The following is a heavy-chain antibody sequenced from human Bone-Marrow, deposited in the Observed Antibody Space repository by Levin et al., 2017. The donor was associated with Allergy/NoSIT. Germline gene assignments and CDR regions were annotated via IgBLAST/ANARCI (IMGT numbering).Heavy chain of an antibody. J-gene: IGHJ6*02. CDR2: IIPIFSTG. CDR3: ARGPDSWSDRFYYYGMDV. D-gene: IGHD1-26*01. Sequence: SVKVSCKASGGTFNSYAISWVRQAPGQGLEWIGGIIPIFSTGKYAQKFQGRVTITADESTTTAYMEVSSLTSEDTATYYCARGPDSWSDRFYYYGMDVWGQGTTVTVSS. V-gene: IGHV1-69*13. CDR1: GGTFNSYA.